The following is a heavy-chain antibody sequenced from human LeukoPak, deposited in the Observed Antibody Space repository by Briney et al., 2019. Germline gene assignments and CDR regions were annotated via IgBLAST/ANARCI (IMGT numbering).Heavy chain of an antibody. D-gene: IGHD3-10*01. J-gene: IGHJ4*02. V-gene: IGHV3-72*01. CDR2: TRNKANSYTT. CDR1: GFTFSDHY. Sequence: PGRSLRLSCAASGFTFSDHYMDWVRQAPGKGLEWVGRTRNKANSYTTEYAASVKGRFTISRDDSKNSLYLQMNSLKTEDTAVYYCAKDNVNGGLIYHGIFDYWGQGTLVTVSS. CDR3: AKDNVNGGLIYHGIFDY.